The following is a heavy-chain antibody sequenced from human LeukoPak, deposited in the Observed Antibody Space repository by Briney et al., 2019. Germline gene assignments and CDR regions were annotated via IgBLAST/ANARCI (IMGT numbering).Heavy chain of an antibody. V-gene: IGHV4-59*11. CDR1: GGSTSSHY. CDR2: IYYSGST. J-gene: IGHJ5*02. Sequence: SETLSLTCTVSGGSTSSHYWSWIRQPPGKGLEWIGYIYYSGSTNYNPSLKSRVTISVDTSKNQFSLKLSSVTAADTAVYYCARAYTYYYDSSGYYFGYNWFDPWGQGTLVTVSS. CDR3: ARAYTYYYDSSGYYFGYNWFDP. D-gene: IGHD3-22*01.